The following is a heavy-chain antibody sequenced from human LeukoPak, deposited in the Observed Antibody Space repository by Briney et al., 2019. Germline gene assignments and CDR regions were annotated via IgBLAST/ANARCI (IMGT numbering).Heavy chain of an antibody. J-gene: IGHJ4*02. Sequence: ASVNVSFKASGYTFTDYYMHWVRQAPGQGGEWMGWINPKSGGTNYAQKFQGRVTMTRDTSISTAYMELSRLRSDDTAVYYCARAWELLAGVYYFDYWGQGTLVTVSS. CDR3: ARAWELLAGVYYFDY. CDR1: GYTFTDYY. D-gene: IGHD1-26*01. V-gene: IGHV1-2*02. CDR2: INPKSGGT.